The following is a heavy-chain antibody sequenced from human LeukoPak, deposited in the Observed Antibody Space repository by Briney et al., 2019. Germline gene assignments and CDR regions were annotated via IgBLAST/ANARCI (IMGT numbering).Heavy chain of an antibody. V-gene: IGHV4-34*01. J-gene: IGHJ4*02. D-gene: IGHD3-22*01. CDR3: ARHRRSRITMIVVGYYFDY. CDR2: IYYSGST. Sequence: SETLSLTCAVYGGSFSGYYWSWIRQPPGKGLEWIGSIYYSGSTYYNPSLKSRVTISVDTSKNQFSLKLSSVTAADTAVYYCARHRRSRITMIVVGYYFDYWGQGTLVTVSS. CDR1: GGSFSGYY.